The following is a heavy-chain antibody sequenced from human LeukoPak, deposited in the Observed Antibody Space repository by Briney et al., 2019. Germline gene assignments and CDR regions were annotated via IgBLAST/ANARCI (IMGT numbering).Heavy chain of an antibody. J-gene: IGHJ4*02. Sequence: PSETLSLTCTVSGASITSRDFYWGWFRQPPGKGVEWIGSASGYYGGDSFYNTSLESRVTISIHTSKNQFSLNLSSVTAADTAVYYCARQGEIQQGSRSYYFDWWGQGTLVIVNS. CDR2: ASGYYGGDS. V-gene: IGHV4-39*01. CDR1: GASITSRDFY. CDR3: ARQGEIQQGSRSYYFDW. D-gene: IGHD3-10*01.